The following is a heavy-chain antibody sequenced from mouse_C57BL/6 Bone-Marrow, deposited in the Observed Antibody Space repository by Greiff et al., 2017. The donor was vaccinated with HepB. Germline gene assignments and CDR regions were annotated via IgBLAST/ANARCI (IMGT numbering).Heavy chain of an antibody. CDR2: IYPRDGST. D-gene: IGHD1-1*01. CDR3: ARNYYGSSYTFFAY. Sequence: QVQLKESGPELVKPGASVKLSCKASGYTFTSYDINWVKQRPGQGLEWIGWIYPRDGSTKYNEKFKGKATLTVYTSSSTAYMELHSLTSEDSAVYFCARNYYGSSYTFFAYWGQGTLVTVSA. CDR1: GYTFTSYD. J-gene: IGHJ3*01. V-gene: IGHV1-85*01.